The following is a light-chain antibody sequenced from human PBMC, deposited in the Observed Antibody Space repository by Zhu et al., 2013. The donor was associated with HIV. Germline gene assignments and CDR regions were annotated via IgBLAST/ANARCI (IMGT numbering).Light chain of an antibody. CDR3: QQFGGSLLT. J-gene: IGKJ4*01. Sequence: ESVLTQSPGTLSLSPGERATLSCRANRTISSTYLAWYQQKPGQAPRLLIFSTSIRATGVPDRFEGTGSGTEFSLTISRLEPEDFAVYYCQQFGGSLLTFGGGTKVEIK. V-gene: IGKV3-20*01. CDR1: RTISSTY. CDR2: STS.